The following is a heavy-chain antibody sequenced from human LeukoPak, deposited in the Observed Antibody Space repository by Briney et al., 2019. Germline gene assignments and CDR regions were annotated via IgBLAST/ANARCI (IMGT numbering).Heavy chain of an antibody. V-gene: IGHV4-4*07. CDR1: GGSISNYY. D-gene: IGHD3-10*01. CDR2: IYASGST. CDR3: ARTSARGAQFDY. J-gene: IGHJ4*02. Sequence: SETLSLTCTVSGGSISNYYWSWIRQPAGMGLEWIGRIYASGSTNYNPSLKSRVTMSEDTSNNQFSLNLSSVTAADTAVYYCARTSARGAQFDYWGQGTLVTVSS.